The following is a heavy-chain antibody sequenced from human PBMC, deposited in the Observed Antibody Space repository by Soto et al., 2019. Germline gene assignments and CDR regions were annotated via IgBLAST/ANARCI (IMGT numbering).Heavy chain of an antibody. CDR3: ERDDVCLGIYY. CDR2: IDSDGSST. CDR1: GFTFSSYW. Sequence: EVQLVESGGGLVQPGGSLRLSCAASGFTFSSYWMNWARQAPGKGLVWLSHIDSDGSSTTYADSMKGRVTISRVNAKNMVYLQMNSLRAEATSVYYGERDDVCLGIYYWGLGTLVIVSA. V-gene: IGHV3-74*01. D-gene: IGHD3-10*02. J-gene: IGHJ4*01.